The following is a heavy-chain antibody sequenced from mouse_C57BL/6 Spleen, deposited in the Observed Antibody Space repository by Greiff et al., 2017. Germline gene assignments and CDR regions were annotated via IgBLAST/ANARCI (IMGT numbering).Heavy chain of an antibody. CDR3: ARGGPYYYGSSLDY. J-gene: IGHJ2*01. V-gene: IGHV1-52*01. D-gene: IGHD1-1*01. CDR2: IDPSDSET. Sequence: QVQLQQPGAELVRPGSSVKLSCKASGYTFTSYWMHWVKQRPIQGLEWIGNIDPSDSETHYNQKFKDKATLTVDKSSSTAYMQLSSLTSEDSAVYYCARGGPYYYGSSLDYWGQGTTLTVSS. CDR1: GYTFTSYW.